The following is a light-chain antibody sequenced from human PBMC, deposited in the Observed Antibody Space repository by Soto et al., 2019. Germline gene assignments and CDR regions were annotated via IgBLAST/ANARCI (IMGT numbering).Light chain of an antibody. J-gene: IGLJ1*01. V-gene: IGLV2-11*01. CDR1: SSNVGGYNY. CDR3: CSYAGSNTFYV. CDR2: DVY. Sequence: SALTQPRSVSGSPGQSVTISCTGTSSNVGGYNYVSWYQHHPGKAPKLVIYDVYNRPSGVPDRFSGSKSDNTASLTISGLQAEDEADYYCCSYAGSNTFYVFGTGTRSPS.